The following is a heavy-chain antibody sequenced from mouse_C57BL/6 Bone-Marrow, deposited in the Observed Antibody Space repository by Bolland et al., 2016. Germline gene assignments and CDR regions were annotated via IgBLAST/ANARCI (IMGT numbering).Heavy chain of an antibody. Sequence: YNEKFKSKATLTVDTSSSTAYMQLSSLTSEDSAVYYCARSRRGYHYFDYWGQG. D-gene: IGHD2-2*01. V-gene: IGHV1-55*01. CDR3: ARSRRGYHYFDY. J-gene: IGHJ2*01.